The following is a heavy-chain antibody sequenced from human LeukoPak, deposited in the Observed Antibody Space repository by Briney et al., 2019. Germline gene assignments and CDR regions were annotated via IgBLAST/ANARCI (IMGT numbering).Heavy chain of an antibody. V-gene: IGHV3-23*01. CDR1: GFTFRSYA. J-gene: IGHJ4*02. CDR3: AKSVSGTANDY. Sequence: GGSLRLSCTASGFTFRSYAMNWVRQAPGKRLEWVSVISNSGGSTYYADSVKGRFTISRDNSKNTLYLQMNSLRAEDTAVYYCAKSVSGTANDYWGQGTLVTVSS. CDR2: ISNSGGST. D-gene: IGHD3-16*01.